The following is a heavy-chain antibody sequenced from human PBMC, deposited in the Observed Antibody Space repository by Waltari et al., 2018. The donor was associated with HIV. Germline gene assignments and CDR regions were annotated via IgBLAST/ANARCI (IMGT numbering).Heavy chain of an antibody. D-gene: IGHD2-21*02. J-gene: IGHJ4*02. CDR3: ARGPVVVVTATYFDY. CDR1: GFPFSSYS. Sequence: EVQLVESGGGLVQPGGSLRLSCAASGFPFSSYSMNGVRQAPGKGLEWVSYISSSSTTIYYADSVKGRFTISRDNPKNSLYLQMNSLRDEDTAVYYCARGPVVVVTATYFDYWGQGTLVTVSS. V-gene: IGHV3-48*02. CDR2: ISSSSTTI.